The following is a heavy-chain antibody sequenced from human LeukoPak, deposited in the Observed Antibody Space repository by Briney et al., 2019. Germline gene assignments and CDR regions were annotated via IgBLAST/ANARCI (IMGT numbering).Heavy chain of an antibody. CDR2: INHSGST. CDR1: GGSFSGYY. Sequence: PSETLSLTCAVYGGSFSGYYWSWIRQPPGKGLEWIGEINHSGSTNYNPSLKSRVTISVDTSKNQFSLKLSSVTAADTAVYYCARGWTDTAMVTGFDYWGQGTLVTVSS. J-gene: IGHJ4*02. D-gene: IGHD5-18*01. V-gene: IGHV4-34*01. CDR3: ARGWTDTAMVTGFDY.